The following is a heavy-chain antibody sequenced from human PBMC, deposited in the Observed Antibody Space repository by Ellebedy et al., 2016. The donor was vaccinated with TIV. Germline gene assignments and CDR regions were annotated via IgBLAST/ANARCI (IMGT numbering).Heavy chain of an antibody. Sequence: PGGSLRLSCAPSGLTFRTFGMHWVRQAPGKGLAWVAVISSDGRYEFYADSVKGRFTISRATSTSTLYLEMKSLRVEDTAVYYCAREQYPYYESLTGSFDYWGQGALVTVSS. J-gene: IGHJ4*02. CDR1: GLTFRTFG. CDR3: AREQYPYYESLTGSFDY. CDR2: ISSDGRYE. V-gene: IGHV3-30*03. D-gene: IGHD3-9*01.